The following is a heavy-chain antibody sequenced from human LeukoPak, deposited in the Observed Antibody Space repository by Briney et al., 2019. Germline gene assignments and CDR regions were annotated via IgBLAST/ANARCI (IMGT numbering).Heavy chain of an antibody. CDR2: IYPGDSDT. V-gene: IGHV5-51*01. Sequence: GASLKISCKGSGYIFTSYWIGWVRPLPGKGLEWMGIIYPGDSDTRYSPSFQGQVTISADKSISTAYLQWSSLKASDTAMYYCARHGSIFSSSWYLFDYWGQGTLVTVSS. CDR1: GYIFTSYW. CDR3: ARHGSIFSSSWYLFDY. J-gene: IGHJ4*02. D-gene: IGHD6-13*01.